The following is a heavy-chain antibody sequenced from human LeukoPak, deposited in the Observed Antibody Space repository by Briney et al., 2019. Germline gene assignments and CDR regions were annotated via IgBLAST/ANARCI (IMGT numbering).Heavy chain of an antibody. V-gene: IGHV3-23*01. D-gene: IGHD6-19*01. Sequence: EGSLRLSCAASGFTFSSYAMSWARQAPGKWLEWVSSISGSDGSTYYADSVKARFTIARDNSKNTLYLQMNSLRAEDTAVYYCARVVGYSSGWYWPFDSWGQGRMVTVSS. CDR2: ISGSDGST. J-gene: IGHJ3*02. CDR1: GFTFSSYA. CDR3: ARVVGYSSGWYWPFDS.